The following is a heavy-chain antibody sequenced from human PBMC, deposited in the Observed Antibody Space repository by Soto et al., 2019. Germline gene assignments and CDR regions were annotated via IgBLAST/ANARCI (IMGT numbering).Heavy chain of an antibody. CDR3: ANDFWSEYR. CDR1: GFTFSNYW. CDR2: ISGSSSMI. Sequence: PGGSLRLSCAASGFTFSNYWMHWVRQAPGRGLEWISYISGSSSMIYYTDSVKGRFTISRDNAKNSLYLQMNSLRAEDTAVYYCANDFWSEYRWGQGTLVTVSS. V-gene: IGHV3-48*04. J-gene: IGHJ4*01. D-gene: IGHD3-3*01.